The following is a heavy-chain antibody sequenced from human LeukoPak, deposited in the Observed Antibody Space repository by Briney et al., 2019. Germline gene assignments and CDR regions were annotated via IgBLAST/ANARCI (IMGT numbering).Heavy chain of an antibody. Sequence: PGRSLRLSCAASGFTFSSYAMHWVRQAPGKGLEWVAVISYDGSNKYYADSVKGRFTISRDNSKNTLYLQMDSLRAEDTAVYYCARDLLGYADYWGQGTLVTVSS. CDR2: ISYDGSNK. V-gene: IGHV3-30-3*01. D-gene: IGHD5-18*01. J-gene: IGHJ4*02. CDR1: GFTFSSYA. CDR3: ARDLLGYADY.